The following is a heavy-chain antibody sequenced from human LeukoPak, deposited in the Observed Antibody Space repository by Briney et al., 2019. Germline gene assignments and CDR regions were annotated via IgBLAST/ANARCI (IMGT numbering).Heavy chain of an antibody. V-gene: IGHV7-4-1*02. CDR2: INTNTGNP. D-gene: IGHD3-3*01. CDR3: ARTGFLEWLTTQYYYYYYMDV. CDR1: GYTFTSYY. Sequence: ASVKVSCKAFGYTFTSYYMHWVRQAPGEGLEWMGWINTNTGNPTYAQGFTGRFVFSLDTSVSTAYLQISSLKAEDTAVYYCARTGFLEWLTTQYYYYYYMDVWGKGTTVTVSS. J-gene: IGHJ6*03.